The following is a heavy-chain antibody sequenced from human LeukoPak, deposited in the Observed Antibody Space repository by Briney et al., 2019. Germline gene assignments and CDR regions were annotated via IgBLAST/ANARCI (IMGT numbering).Heavy chain of an antibody. J-gene: IGHJ3*02. Sequence: KPSETLSLTCAVSGFSITSGYYWGWIRQPPGKGLEWIGSISHSGITYYNPSLKSRVTMSVDTYKNQFSLRLTSLTAADTAVYYCARPITELTTVEDALEIWGQGTLVTVSS. CDR1: GFSITSGYY. CDR3: ARPITELTTVEDALEI. V-gene: IGHV4-38-2*01. D-gene: IGHD4-11*01. CDR2: ISHSGIT.